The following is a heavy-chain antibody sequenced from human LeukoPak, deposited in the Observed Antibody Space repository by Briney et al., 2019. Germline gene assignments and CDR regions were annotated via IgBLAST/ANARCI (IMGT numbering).Heavy chain of an antibody. CDR2: ISAYNGNT. CDR3: KTGDLGKNSGMDV. Sequence: ASVKVSCKASGYTFTSYGISWVRQAPGQGLEWMGWISAYNGNTNYAQKLQGRVTMTTDTSTSTAYMELSSLRSEDTAVYYCKTGDLGKNSGMDVWGQGTTVTVSS. CDR1: GYTFTSYG. V-gene: IGHV1-18*01. D-gene: IGHD7-27*01. J-gene: IGHJ6*02.